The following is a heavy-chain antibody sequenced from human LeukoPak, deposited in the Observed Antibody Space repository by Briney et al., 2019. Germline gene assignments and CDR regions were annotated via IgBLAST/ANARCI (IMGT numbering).Heavy chain of an antibody. CDR3: ARNPGELYFDY. V-gene: IGHV3-21*06. D-gene: IGHD3-10*01. CDR1: GFTFSSSN. CDR2: ISSSGSYI. J-gene: IGHJ4*02. Sequence: GGSLRLSCAASGFTFSSSNMNWVRQAPGKGLQWISSISSSGSYIYYADSLKGRFTVSRDNAKNSVYLQMNSLRAEDTALYYCARNPGELYFDYWGQGILVTVSS.